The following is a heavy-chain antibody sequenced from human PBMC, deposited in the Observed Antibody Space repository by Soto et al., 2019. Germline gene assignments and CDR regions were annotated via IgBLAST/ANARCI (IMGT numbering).Heavy chain of an antibody. D-gene: IGHD1-26*01. CDR2: VSGDNGNT. V-gene: IGHV1-18*01. J-gene: IGHJ5*02. CDR1: GYTFSSQG. Sequence: QVQLVQSGAEVKKPGTSVKVSCTASGYTFSSQGISWVRQAPGQGLQWIGWVSGDNGNTNYAKSLQGRDTMTTDRSTKTGYMELRGLRSDDRAVYYCARDLRYCLSGTCQGEWFDPWGQGTRVIVSS. CDR3: ARDLRYCLSGTCQGEWFDP.